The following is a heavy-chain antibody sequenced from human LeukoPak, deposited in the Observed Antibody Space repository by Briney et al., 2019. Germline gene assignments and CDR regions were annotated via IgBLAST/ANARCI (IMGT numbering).Heavy chain of an antibody. J-gene: IGHJ4*02. D-gene: IGHD2-15*01. V-gene: IGHV1-2*02. CDR1: GYTFTGYY. Sequence: ASVKVSCKASGYTFTGYYMHWVRQAPGQGLEWMGWINPNSGGTNYAQKFQGRVTMTRDTSISTAYMELSRLRSDDTAVYYCARAGHFCSGGSCFPSKFDYWGQGTLVTVSS. CDR3: ARAGHFCSGGSCFPSKFDY. CDR2: INPNSGGT.